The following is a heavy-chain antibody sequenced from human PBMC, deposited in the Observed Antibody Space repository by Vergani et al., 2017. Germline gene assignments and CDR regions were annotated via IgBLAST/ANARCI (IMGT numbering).Heavy chain of an antibody. CDR3: ATIGYRRWGYYFDY. CDR2: ICHTEDT. Sequence: QVQLQESGPGLVKPPGTLSLTCAVSGDSISSNNCWTWARQPPGKGLEWFGVICHTEDTKYSPALKSRVTVSVDESSNLFSLRLNSVTAADTAVYYCATIGYRRWGYYFDYWGQGILVTVSS. CDR1: GDSISSNNC. V-gene: IGHV4-4*03. D-gene: IGHD2-2*02. J-gene: IGHJ4*02.